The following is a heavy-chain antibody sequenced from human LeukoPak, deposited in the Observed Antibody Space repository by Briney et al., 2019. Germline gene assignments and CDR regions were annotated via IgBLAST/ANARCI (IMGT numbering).Heavy chain of an antibody. Sequence: PSETLSLTCAVYGGSFSGYYWSWVRQFPGKGLEWIGEISYSGSTNYNPSLKSRVTISIDTFKNQFSLKMRSVTDADTAVYYCAINDGSGSYYKSDYWGRGTLVTVSS. CDR1: GGSFSGYY. D-gene: IGHD3-10*01. V-gene: IGHV4-34*01. J-gene: IGHJ4*02. CDR2: ISYSGST. CDR3: AINDGSGSYYKSDY.